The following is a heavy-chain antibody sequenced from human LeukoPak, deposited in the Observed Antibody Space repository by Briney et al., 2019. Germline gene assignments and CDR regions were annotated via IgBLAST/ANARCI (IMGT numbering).Heavy chain of an antibody. J-gene: IGHJ4*02. CDR1: GDSVSTNSAA. CDR2: TFYRSKWYN. CDR3: ARDGWRGFDY. V-gene: IGHV6-1*01. Sequence: SQTLSLTCALSGDSVSTNSAAWNWIRQSPSRGLEWLGRTFYRSKWYNDYALSVKSRITISPDTSKNQFSLQLNSVTPEDTAVYYCARDGWRGFDYWGQGTLVTVSS. D-gene: IGHD6-19*01.